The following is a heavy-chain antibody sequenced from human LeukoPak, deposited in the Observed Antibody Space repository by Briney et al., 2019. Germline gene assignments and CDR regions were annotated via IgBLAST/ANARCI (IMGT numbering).Heavy chain of an antibody. V-gene: IGHV3-74*01. J-gene: IGHJ4*02. CDR2: ISSDGSST. CDR3: ARDFGSGFCSGTSCYGYSSLAY. CDR1: GFTFSDYW. D-gene: IGHD2-2*01. Sequence: PGGSLRLSCAASGFTFSDYWMYWVRQASGKGLMWVSRISSDGSSTTYADSVKGRFTISRDNAKNTLYLQMSSLRAGDTAVYYCARDFGSGFCSGTSCYGYSSLAYWGQGTLVTVSS.